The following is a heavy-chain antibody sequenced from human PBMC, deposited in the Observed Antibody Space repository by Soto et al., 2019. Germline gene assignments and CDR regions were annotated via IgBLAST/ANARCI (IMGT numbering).Heavy chain of an antibody. CDR3: ASESALMTTVPLRH. CDR2: VIPIYGSP. J-gene: IGHJ4*02. D-gene: IGHD4-17*01. V-gene: IGHV1-69*01. Sequence: VQLVQSGAEVREPGSSVKVSCKASGGTFNTSTITWVRQAPGQGLDYMGGVIPIYGSPYYARKFQGRVTITADVSTSTAYMVMNSLRSGDTAVYYCASESALMTTVPLRHWGQGTLVTVSS. CDR1: GGTFNTST.